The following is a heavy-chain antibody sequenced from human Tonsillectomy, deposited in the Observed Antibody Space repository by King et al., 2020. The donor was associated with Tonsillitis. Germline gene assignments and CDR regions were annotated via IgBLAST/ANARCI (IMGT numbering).Heavy chain of an antibody. CDR3: TTIPYDSTNSVDY. J-gene: IGHJ4*02. V-gene: IGHV3-15*01. CDR1: GFTFSNAW. D-gene: IGHD3-22*01. CDR2: IKSKTDGGTT. Sequence: VQLVESGGGLVKPGGSLRLSCAASGFTFSNAWMSWVRQAPGKGLEWVGRIKSKTDGGTTDYAAPVKGRFTISRDDSKNTLYLQMNSLKTEDTAVYYCTTIPYDSTNSVDYWGQGTLVTVSS.